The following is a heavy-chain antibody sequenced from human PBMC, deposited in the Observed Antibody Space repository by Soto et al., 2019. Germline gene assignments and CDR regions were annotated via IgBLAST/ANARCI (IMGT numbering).Heavy chain of an antibody. D-gene: IGHD3-9*01. Sequence: VQLVESGGGVVQPGRSLRLSCVASGFTFSRYAMHWVRQAPGKGLEWVAVISYDGITKHYADSVKGRFSISRDDSENTLYVQMNSLRAEDTAVYYCAKDGYLDTYYFDFWGQGTLVTVSS. CDR1: GFTFSRYA. CDR2: ISYDGITK. J-gene: IGHJ4*02. CDR3: AKDGYLDTYYFDF. V-gene: IGHV3-30-3*01.